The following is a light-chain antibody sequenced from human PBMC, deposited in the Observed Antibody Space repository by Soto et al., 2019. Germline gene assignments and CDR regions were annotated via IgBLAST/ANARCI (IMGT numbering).Light chain of an antibody. CDR1: NSDVGGFNY. CDR2: EVS. V-gene: IGLV2-14*01. CDR3: TSYTSNTFVV. Sequence: QSVLTQPASVSGSPGQSITISCAGTNSDVGGFNYVSWYQHHPGKAPKLMIYEVSNRPSGVSNRFSGSKSGNTASLTISGLQAGDEADYYCTSYTSNTFVVFGGGTKLT. J-gene: IGLJ2*01.